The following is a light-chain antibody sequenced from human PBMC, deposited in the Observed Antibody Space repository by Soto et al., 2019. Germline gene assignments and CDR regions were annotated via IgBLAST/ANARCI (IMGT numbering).Light chain of an antibody. CDR3: TSYTSRSTWV. Sequence: QSVLTQSASVSGSPGQSITLSCAVTGSDVGGYNYVSWYQQHPGKAPKLMIYEVSNRPSGVSNRFSGSKSGNTASLTISGLQAEDEADYYCTSYTSRSTWVFGGGTKVTVL. CDR1: GSDVGGYNY. J-gene: IGLJ3*02. V-gene: IGLV2-14*01. CDR2: EVS.